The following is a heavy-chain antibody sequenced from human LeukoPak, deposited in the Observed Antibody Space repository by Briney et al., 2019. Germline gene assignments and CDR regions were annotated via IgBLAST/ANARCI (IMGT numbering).Heavy chain of an antibody. J-gene: IGHJ4*02. D-gene: IGHD3-3*01. CDR1: GGSISSSNCY. CDR2: IYYSGGT. V-gene: IGHV4-39*01. CDR3: ARLLFGPYYFDY. Sequence: PSETLSLTCTVSGGSISSSNCYWGWIRQPPGKGLEWIGNIYYSGGTYYNPSLKSRVTLSVDTSKSQFSLKLSSVTAADTAVYYCARLLFGPYYFDYWGQGTLVTVSS.